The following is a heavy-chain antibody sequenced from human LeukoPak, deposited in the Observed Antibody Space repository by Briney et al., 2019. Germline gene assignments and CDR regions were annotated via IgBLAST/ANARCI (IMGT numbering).Heavy chain of an antibody. CDR2: IYSGGIT. CDR1: GFIFSSYG. Sequence: GGSLRLSCAASGFIFSSYGMHWVRQAPGKGLEWVSVIYSGGITYYADSVKGRFTISRDNSNNTLHLQMHSLRAEDTAMYYCARRKGTSWSFDYWGQGTLVTVSS. CDR3: ARRKGTSWSFDY. J-gene: IGHJ4*02. D-gene: IGHD6-13*01. V-gene: IGHV3-NL1*01.